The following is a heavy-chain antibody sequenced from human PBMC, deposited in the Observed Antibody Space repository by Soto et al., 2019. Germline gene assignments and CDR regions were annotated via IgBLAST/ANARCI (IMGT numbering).Heavy chain of an antibody. CDR3: ARLSYDILTGCFDY. CDR2: IYYSGST. D-gene: IGHD3-9*01. V-gene: IGHV4-39*01. J-gene: IGHJ4*02. CDR1: GGSISSSSYY. Sequence: SETLSLTCTVSGGSISSSSYYWGWIRQPPGKGLEWIGSIYYSGSTYYNPSLKSRVTISVDTSKNQFSLKLSSVTAADTAVYYCARLSYDILTGCFDYWGQGTLVTVSS.